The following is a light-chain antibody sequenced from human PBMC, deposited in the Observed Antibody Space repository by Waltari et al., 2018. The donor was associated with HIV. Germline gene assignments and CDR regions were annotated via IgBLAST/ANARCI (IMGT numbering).Light chain of an antibody. CDR3: GTGDTSLGAGV. J-gene: IGLJ3*02. CDR1: SSKLGNDF. Sequence: QSVLTQPPSVSAAPGQKVTISCSGSSSKLGNDFVSWYQHLPGAAPKLRIHDSDKGARGISDRVSGAKSGTSATLSITGLQTGDEGDYYCGTGDTSLGAGVFGGGTKLTVL. CDR2: DSD. V-gene: IGLV1-51*01.